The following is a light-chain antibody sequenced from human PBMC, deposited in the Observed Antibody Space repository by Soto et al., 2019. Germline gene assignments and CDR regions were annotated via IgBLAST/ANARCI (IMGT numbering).Light chain of an antibody. CDR1: QSVSSN. CDR2: GAS. V-gene: IGKV3-15*01. CDR3: KYYNNWPPCQ. J-gene: IGKJ2*01. Sequence: EIVMTQSPATLSVSPGARATLSCRASQSVSSNLAWYQQKPGQAPRLLIYGASTRATGIPARCSGSGSGTEFTLTITSLQYEDFAIYYCKYYNNWPPCQFGQVTK.